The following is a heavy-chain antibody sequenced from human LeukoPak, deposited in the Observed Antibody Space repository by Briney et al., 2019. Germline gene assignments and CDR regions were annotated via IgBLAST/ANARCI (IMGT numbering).Heavy chain of an antibody. Sequence: ASVKVSCKASGYTFTSYDINWVRQATGQGLEWMGWMNPNSGNTGYAQKFQGRVTMTRNTSISTAYMELSSLRSEDTAVYYCARGEGYSSGWYHGRGDYWGQGTLVTVSS. V-gene: IGHV1-8*01. CDR1: GYTFTSYD. D-gene: IGHD6-13*01. CDR3: ARGEGYSSGWYHGRGDY. CDR2: MNPNSGNT. J-gene: IGHJ4*02.